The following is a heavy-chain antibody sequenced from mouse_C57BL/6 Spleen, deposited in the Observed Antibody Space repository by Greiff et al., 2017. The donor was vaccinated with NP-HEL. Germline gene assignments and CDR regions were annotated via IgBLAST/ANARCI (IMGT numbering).Heavy chain of an antibody. CDR2: IDPETGGT. CDR1: GYTFTDYE. J-gene: IGHJ2*01. V-gene: IGHV1-15*01. CDR3: TRSLDGYYVDY. D-gene: IGHD2-3*01. Sequence: QVQLQQSGAELVRPGASVTLSCKASGYTFTDYEMHWVKQTPVHGLEWIGAIDPETGGTAYNQKFKGKAILTADKSSSTAYMELLSLTSEDSAVYYCTRSLDGYYVDYWGQGTTLTVSS.